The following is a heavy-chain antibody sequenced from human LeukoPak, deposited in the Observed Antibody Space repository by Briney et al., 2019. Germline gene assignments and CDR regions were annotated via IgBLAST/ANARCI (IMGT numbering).Heavy chain of an antibody. J-gene: IGHJ2*01. V-gene: IGHV1-18*01. CDR2: ISAYNGDT. D-gene: IGHD2-2*01. Sequence: ASVKVSCKASGYTFTSHGISWVRQAPGQGLEWMGWISAYNGDTNYAQKLQGRVTMTTDTSTSTAYMELRSLRSDDTAVYYCARDTSYAIVVIPAAMLHWYFDLWGRGTLVIVSS. CDR1: GYTFTSHG. CDR3: ARDTSYAIVVIPAAMLHWYFDL.